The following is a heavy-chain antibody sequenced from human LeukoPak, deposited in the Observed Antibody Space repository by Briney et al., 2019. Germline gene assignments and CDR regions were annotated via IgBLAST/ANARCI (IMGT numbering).Heavy chain of an antibody. CDR2: INHSGST. CDR3: ARGYCSSTSCYYYYGMDV. J-gene: IGHJ6*02. Sequence: SETLSLTCAVYGGSFSGYYWSWIRQPPGKGLEWIGGINHSGSTNYNPSLKSRVTISVDTSKNQFSLKLSSVTAADTAVYYCARGYCSSTSCYYYYGMDVWGQGTTVTVSS. D-gene: IGHD2-2*01. V-gene: IGHV4-34*01. CDR1: GGSFSGYY.